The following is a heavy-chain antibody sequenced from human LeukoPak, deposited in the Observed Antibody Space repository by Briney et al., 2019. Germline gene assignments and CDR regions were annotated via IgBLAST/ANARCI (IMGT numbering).Heavy chain of an antibody. J-gene: IGHJ4*02. V-gene: IGHV3-23*01. D-gene: IGHD3-9*01. Sequence: TGGSLTLSCAASGFTFSSCAMSWLRQAPGKGLEWVSSISGSGSKTYYTDSVKARFTISRANSKNTLYLQMNSLRVEDTAMYYCAKDITGYYRPFDYWGQGALVTVSS. CDR3: AKDITGYYRPFDY. CDR1: GFTFSSCA. CDR2: ISGSGSKT.